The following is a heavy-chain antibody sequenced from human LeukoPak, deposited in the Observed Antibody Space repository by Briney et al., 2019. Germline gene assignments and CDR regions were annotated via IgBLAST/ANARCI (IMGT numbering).Heavy chain of an antibody. V-gene: IGHV3-30*18. CDR3: AKDPTEEGYDYPPYYFDY. D-gene: IGHD5-12*01. Sequence: PGRSLRLSCAASGFTFSSYGMHWVRQAPGKGLEWVAVISYDGSNKYYADSVKGRFTISRDNSKNTLYLQINSLRAEDTAVYYCAKDPTEEGYDYPPYYFDYWGQGTLVTVSS. J-gene: IGHJ4*02. CDR1: GFTFSSYG. CDR2: ISYDGSNK.